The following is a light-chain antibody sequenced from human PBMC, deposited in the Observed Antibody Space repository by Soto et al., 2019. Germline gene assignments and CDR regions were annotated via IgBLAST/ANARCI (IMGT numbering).Light chain of an antibody. Sequence: EIVLTQSPGTLSLSPGERATLSCRASQSVSSSYLAWYQQKPGQAPRLLIYGASSRATGIPDRFSGSGSGTDFNLTISRLEPEDFAVYYCQQYGSSPPKTFGQGNKVEIK. CDR3: QQYGSSPPKT. CDR1: QSVSSSY. CDR2: GAS. J-gene: IGKJ1*01. V-gene: IGKV3-20*01.